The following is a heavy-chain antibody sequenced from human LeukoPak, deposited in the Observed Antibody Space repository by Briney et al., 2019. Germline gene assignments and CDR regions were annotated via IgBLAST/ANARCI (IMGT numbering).Heavy chain of an antibody. CDR3: AKDMRFDWTPYYFDY. D-gene: IGHD3-9*01. V-gene: IGHV3-23*01. CDR1: GFTFSSYA. Sequence: GGSLRLSCAASGFTFSSYAMSWVRQAPGKGLEWVSAISGSGGSTYYADSAKGRFTISRDNSKNTLYLQMNSLRAEDTAVYYCAKDMRFDWTPYYFDYWGQGTPVTVSS. CDR2: ISGSGGST. J-gene: IGHJ4*02.